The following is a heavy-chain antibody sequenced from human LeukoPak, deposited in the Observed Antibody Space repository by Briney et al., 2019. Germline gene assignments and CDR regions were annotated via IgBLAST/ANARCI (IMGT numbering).Heavy chain of an antibody. D-gene: IGHD2-2*01. CDR1: GFTLADLS. J-gene: IGHJ6*03. CDR3: ATGVFCATTTCPGYQHYYYFMDV. V-gene: IGHV1-24*01. CDR2: FDRKNGDT. Sequence: ASVKGSCKVSGFTLADLSMHWVRQAPGKGLEWVGGFDRKNGDTIYAQRFRGRVTLTEDTSTGTAYMDLSSLSADDTAVYYCATGVFCATTTCPGYQHYYYFMDVWGKGTTVTVSS.